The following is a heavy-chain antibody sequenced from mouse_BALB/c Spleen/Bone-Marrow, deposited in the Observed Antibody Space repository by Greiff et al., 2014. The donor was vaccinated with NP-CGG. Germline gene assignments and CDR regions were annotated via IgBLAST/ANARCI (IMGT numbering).Heavy chain of an antibody. V-gene: IGHV1S56*01. J-gene: IGHJ3*01. CDR3: ARGWDYGSSYGGAWFAY. CDR2: VYSGNCNT. CDR1: CYTFTSYS. D-gene: IGHD1-1*01. Sequence: QVQLKPSGPELVKVGASVKISCKASCYTFTSYSIHWLKQRPGQGLEWIGWVYSGNCNTKYNEKFKGKATMTADKSSSTAYMRLSSLTSEYSAVYSCARGWDYGSSYGGAWFAYWGQGTLVTVSA.